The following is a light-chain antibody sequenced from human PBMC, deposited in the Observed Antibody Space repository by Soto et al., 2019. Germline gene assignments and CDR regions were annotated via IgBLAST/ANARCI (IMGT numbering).Light chain of an antibody. CDR1: TGAVTSGHY. CDR3: LLSYSGADVV. Sequence: QAVVTQEPSLTVSPGGIVTLTCGSSTGAVTSGHYPYWFQQKPGQAPRTLIYDTSNKHSWTPARFSGSLLGGKAALTLSGAQPEDEAEYYCLLSYSGADVVFGGGTKVTVL. CDR2: DTS. V-gene: IGLV7-46*01. J-gene: IGLJ2*01.